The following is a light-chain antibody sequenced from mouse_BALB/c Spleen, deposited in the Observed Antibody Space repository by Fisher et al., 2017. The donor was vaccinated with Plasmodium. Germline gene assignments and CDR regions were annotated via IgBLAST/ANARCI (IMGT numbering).Light chain of an antibody. CDR1: QDINRY. J-gene: IGKJ1*01. V-gene: IGKV14-111*01. CDR2: RAN. Sequence: MTQSPSSMYASLGERVTITCKASQDINRYLTWFQQKPGKSPKTLIYRANRLVDGVPSRFSGSGYGQDYSLTISSLEYEDMGIYYCLQYGEFPPTFGGGTTLEIK. CDR3: LQYGEFPPT.